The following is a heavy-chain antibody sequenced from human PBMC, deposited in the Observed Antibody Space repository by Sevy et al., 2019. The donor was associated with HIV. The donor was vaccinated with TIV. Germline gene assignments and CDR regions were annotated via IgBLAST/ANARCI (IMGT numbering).Heavy chain of an antibody. CDR1: GFTFISYA. CDR3: AREACTGAGCIPISP. Sequence: GGSLRLSCAASGFTFISYAMSWVRQAPGKGLEWVSTISPSGGSTYYADSVKGRFTISRDNSKKMLYLQMNTLRAEDTAVYYGAREACTGAGCIPISPSGQGTLVTVSS. D-gene: IGHD2-8*02. J-gene: IGHJ5*02. CDR2: ISPSGGST. V-gene: IGHV3-23*01.